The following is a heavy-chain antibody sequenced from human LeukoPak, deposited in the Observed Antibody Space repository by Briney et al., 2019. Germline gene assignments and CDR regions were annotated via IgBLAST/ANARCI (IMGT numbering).Heavy chain of an antibody. V-gene: IGHV3-21*04. CDR2: ISSSSNYI. D-gene: IGHD1-7*01. CDR1: GFTFSSYS. CDR3: ARAGLYNWNYEGTAYFDY. J-gene: IGHJ4*02. Sequence: PGGSLRLSCAASGFTFSSYSMNWVRQAPGKGLEWVSSISSSSNYIYYADSVKGRFTISRDNAKNSLYLQMNSLRAEDTALYYCARAGLYNWNYEGTAYFDYWGQGTLVTVSS.